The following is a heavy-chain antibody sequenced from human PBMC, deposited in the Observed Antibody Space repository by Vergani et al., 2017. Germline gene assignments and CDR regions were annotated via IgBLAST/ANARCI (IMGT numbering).Heavy chain of an antibody. CDR2: MNPNSGNT. Sequence: QVQLVQSGAEVKKPGASVKVSCKASGYTFTSYDINWVRQATGQGLEWMGWMNPNSGNTGYAQKFQGRVTITRNTSISTAYMELSSLRSEDTAVYYCARGSGRSTMVRGVIKYYYYYGMDVWGQGTTVTVSS. V-gene: IGHV1-8*03. CDR3: ARGSGRSTMVRGVIKYYYYYGMDV. J-gene: IGHJ6*02. CDR1: GYTFTSYD. D-gene: IGHD3-10*01.